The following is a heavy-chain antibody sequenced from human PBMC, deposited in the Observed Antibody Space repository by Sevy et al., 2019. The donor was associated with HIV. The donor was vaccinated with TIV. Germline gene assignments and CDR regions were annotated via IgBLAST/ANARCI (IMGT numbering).Heavy chain of an antibody. CDR1: GFTFRSYA. D-gene: IGHD3-22*01. V-gene: IGHV3-23*01. J-gene: IGHJ4*02. CDR2: ITVNGGST. Sequence: GGSLRLSCSASGFTFRSYAMNWVRQAPGKGLEWVSAITVNGGSTYYADSVKGRFTISRDNSKSTLYLQMNSLRAEDTALYYCAKDLAYESSGYYDYWGQGTLVTVSS. CDR3: AKDLAYESSGYYDY.